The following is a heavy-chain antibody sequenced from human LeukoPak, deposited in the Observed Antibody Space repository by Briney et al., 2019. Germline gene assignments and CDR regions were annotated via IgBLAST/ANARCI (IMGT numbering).Heavy chain of an antibody. J-gene: IGHJ4*02. CDR3: ATVSGSYSYFDY. V-gene: IGHV1-24*01. D-gene: IGHD1-26*01. Sequence: GASVKVSCKVSGYTLTELSMHWVRQAPGKGLEWMGGFDPENGETIYPRNFQGRVTMTEDTSTDTAYMEVSSLRSEDTAVYYCATVSGSYSYFDYWGQGTLVTVSS. CDR1: GYTLTELS. CDR2: FDPENGET.